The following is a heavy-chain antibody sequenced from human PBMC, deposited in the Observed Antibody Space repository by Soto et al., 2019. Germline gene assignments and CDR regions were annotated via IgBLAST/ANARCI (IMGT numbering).Heavy chain of an antibody. CDR2: ISNSGGTT. CDR1: GFTFSSYA. D-gene: IGHD1-7*01. J-gene: IGHJ4*02. Sequence: GGSLRLSCAASGFTFSSYAMSWVRQAPGKGLQWVSGISNSGGTTYYADSVKGRFTISRDNSNNTLYLQLNSVRAEDTALYYCAKNRHWNYGAPREFDSWGQGTLVTVSS. CDR3: AKNRHWNYGAPREFDS. V-gene: IGHV3-23*01.